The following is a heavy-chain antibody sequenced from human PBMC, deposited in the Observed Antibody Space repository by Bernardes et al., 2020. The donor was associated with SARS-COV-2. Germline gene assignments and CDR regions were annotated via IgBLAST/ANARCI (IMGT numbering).Heavy chain of an antibody. Sequence: SESLSPTCTVSVGSISSGGYYWSWLRQHPGSGLEWFGYIYYSGSTYYNPSLKSRVTISVDTSKNQFYLKLSTVTAAETAVYYCAGENVRGVTRNTYTYYGMDVWGPGTTVTVSS. J-gene: IGHJ6*02. CDR3: AGENVRGVTRNTYTYYGMDV. V-gene: IGHV4-31*03. CDR1: VGSISSGGYY. D-gene: IGHD3-10*02. CDR2: IYYSGST.